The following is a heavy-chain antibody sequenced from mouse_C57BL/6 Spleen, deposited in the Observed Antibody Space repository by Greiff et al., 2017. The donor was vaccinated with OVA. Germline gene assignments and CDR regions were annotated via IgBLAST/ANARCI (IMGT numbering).Heavy chain of an antibody. D-gene: IGHD1-1*01. J-gene: IGHJ2*01. CDR1: GYTFTSYW. Sequence: QVQLQQPGTELVKPGASVKLSCKASGYTFTSYWMHWVQQRPGQGLEWIGNINPSNGGTNYNEKFKSKATLTVDKSSSTAYMQLSSLTSEDSAVYYCAGATTEWRDYFDYWGQGTTLTVSS. V-gene: IGHV1-53*01. CDR3: AGATTEWRDYFDY. CDR2: INPSNGGT.